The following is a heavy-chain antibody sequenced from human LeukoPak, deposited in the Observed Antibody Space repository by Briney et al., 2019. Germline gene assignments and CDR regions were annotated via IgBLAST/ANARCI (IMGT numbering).Heavy chain of an antibody. CDR3: ANAVATPSAEYFQH. Sequence: PGGSLRLSCAASGFTLSNYWMHWVRQAPGKGLEWVAVISYDGSNKYYADSVKGRFTISRDNSKNTLYLQMNSLRAEDTAVYYCANAVATPSAEYFQHWGQGTLVTVSS. V-gene: IGHV3-30*18. J-gene: IGHJ1*01. CDR2: ISYDGSNK. D-gene: IGHD2-15*01. CDR1: GFTLSNYW.